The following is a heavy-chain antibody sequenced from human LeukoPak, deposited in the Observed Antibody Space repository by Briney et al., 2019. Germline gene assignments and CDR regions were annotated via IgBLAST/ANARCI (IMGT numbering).Heavy chain of an antibody. CDR3: ARDLGSGSYSRS. J-gene: IGHJ4*02. D-gene: IGHD3-10*02. Sequence: PGGSLRLSCGASGFTFNSYTMHWVRQAPGTGLQWVSSITGGSSQIHYLDSVKGRFTISRDNPKNSLYLQMNSLRAEDTAVYYCARDLGSGSYSRSWGQGTLVTVSS. CDR1: GFTFNSYT. CDR2: ITGGSSQI. V-gene: IGHV3-21*01.